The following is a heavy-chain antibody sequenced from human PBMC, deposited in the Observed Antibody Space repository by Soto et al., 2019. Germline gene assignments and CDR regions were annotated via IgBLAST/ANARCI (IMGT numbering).Heavy chain of an antibody. V-gene: IGHV3-21*01. CDR1: GFTFSSYS. J-gene: IGHJ3*02. CDR2: ISSSSSYI. CDR3: ARDYYDSSGYDPIHDAFDI. Sequence: EVQLVESGGGLVKPGGSLRLSCAASGFTFSSYSMNWVRQAPGKGLEWVSSISSSSSYIYYADSVKGRFTISRDNAKNSLYLQMNSLRAEDTAVYYWARDYYDSSGYDPIHDAFDIWGQGTMVTVSS. D-gene: IGHD3-22*01.